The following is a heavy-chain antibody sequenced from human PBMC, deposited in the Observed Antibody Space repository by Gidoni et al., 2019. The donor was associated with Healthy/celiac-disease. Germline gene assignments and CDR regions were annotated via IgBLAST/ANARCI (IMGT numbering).Heavy chain of an antibody. CDR1: GFTCSSYW. J-gene: IGHJ5*02. V-gene: IGHV3-74*01. CDR3: ARDRRLGYCSGGSCYSFYWFDP. CDR2: INRDGSST. Sequence: EVKLEESGGGLFQPGRSLRLCCADSGFTCSSYWMHWDRQPPGKGREWDSRINRDGSSTSYADSLKGLFTISRDNAKNKLYLLMNSLRAEDTAVYYCARDRRLGYCSGGSCYSFYWFDPWGQVTLVTVSS. D-gene: IGHD2-15*01.